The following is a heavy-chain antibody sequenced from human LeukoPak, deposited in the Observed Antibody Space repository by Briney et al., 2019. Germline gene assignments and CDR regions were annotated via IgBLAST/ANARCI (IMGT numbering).Heavy chain of an antibody. CDR3: ARDRRDDYNGYYYYYYMDV. D-gene: IGHD5-24*01. V-gene: IGHV4-59*01. Sequence: SETLSLTCTVSGGSISSYYWSWIRQPPGKGLEWIGYIYYSGSTNYNPSLKSRVIISVDTSKNQFSLKLSSVTAADTAVYYCARDRRDDYNGYYYYYYMDVWGKGTTVTISS. CDR2: IYYSGST. J-gene: IGHJ6*03. CDR1: GGSISSYY.